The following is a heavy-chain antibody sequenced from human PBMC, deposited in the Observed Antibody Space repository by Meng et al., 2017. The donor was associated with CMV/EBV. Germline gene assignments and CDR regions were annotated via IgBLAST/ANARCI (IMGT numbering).Heavy chain of an antibody. V-gene: IGHV3-53*01. J-gene: IGHJ5*02. CDR3: ARGNDFWSGYPGWFDP. CDR1: GFTVSSSY. CDR2: IYSGGST. Sequence: GESLKISCAASGFTVSSSYMSWVRQAPGKGLEWVSVIYSGGSTYYADSVKGRFTISRDNAKNSLYLQMNSLRAEDTAVYYCARGNDFWSGYPGWFDPWGQGTLVTVSS. D-gene: IGHD3/OR15-3a*01.